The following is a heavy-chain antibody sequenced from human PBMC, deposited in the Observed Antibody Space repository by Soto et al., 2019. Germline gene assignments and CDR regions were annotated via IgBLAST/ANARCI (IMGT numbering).Heavy chain of an antibody. Sequence: EVQLLESGGGLVRPGGSLRLSCTASGFSFSSYALSWVRQAPGKGLEWVSTISGSDGKTYYEDSVKGRFSISSDTSKTTLYLEMTSLRVEDTAVYYCARWSFLDYWGQGTRVTVS. J-gene: IGHJ4*02. D-gene: IGHD1-26*01. CDR3: ARWSFLDY. V-gene: IGHV3-23*01. CDR2: ISGSDGKT. CDR1: GFSFSSYA.